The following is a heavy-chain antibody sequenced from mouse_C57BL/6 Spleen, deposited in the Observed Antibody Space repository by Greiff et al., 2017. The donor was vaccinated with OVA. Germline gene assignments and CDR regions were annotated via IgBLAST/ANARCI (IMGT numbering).Heavy chain of an antibody. CDR1: GYTFTSYW. J-gene: IGHJ3*01. V-gene: IGHV1-50*01. Sequence: VQLQQSGAELVKPGASVKLSCKASGYTFTSYWMQWVKQRPGQGLEWIGEIDPSDSYTNYNQKFKGKATLTVDTSSSTAYMQLSSLTSEDSAVYYCARRGDGYSFAYWGQGTLVTVSA. CDR2: IDPSDSYT. CDR3: ARRGDGYSFAY. D-gene: IGHD2-3*01.